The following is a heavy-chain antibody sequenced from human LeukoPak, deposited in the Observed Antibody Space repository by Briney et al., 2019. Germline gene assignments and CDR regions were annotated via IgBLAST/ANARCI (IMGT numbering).Heavy chain of an antibody. CDR1: GGSFSGYY. J-gene: IGHJ4*02. CDR2: TNHSGST. Sequence: KPSETLSLTCAVYGGSFSGYYWSWIRQPPGKGLEWIGETNHSGSTNYNPSLKSRVTISVDTSKNQFSLKLSSVTAADTAVYYCARGDVRGIAAAGDYLDYWGQGTLVTVSS. CDR3: ARGDVRGIAAAGDYLDY. V-gene: IGHV4-34*01. D-gene: IGHD6-13*01.